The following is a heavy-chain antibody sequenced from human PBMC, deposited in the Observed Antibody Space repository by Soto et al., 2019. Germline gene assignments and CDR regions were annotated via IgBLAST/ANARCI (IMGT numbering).Heavy chain of an antibody. J-gene: IGHJ4*02. CDR2: ISYDGSNK. D-gene: IGHD6-13*01. CDR3: ARVPKYSSSWYYFDY. V-gene: IGHV3-30-3*01. CDR1: GFTFSSYA. Sequence: QVQLVESGGGVVQPGRSLRLSCAASGFTFSSYAMHWVRQAPGKGLEWVAVISYDGSNKYYADSVKGRFTISRDNSKNTLYLQMNSLRAEDTAVYYCARVPKYSSSWYYFDYWGQGTLVTVSS.